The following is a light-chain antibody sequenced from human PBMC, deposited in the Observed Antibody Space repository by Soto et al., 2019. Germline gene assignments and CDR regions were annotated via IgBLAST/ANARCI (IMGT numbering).Light chain of an antibody. CDR1: QGISNY. J-gene: IGKJ1*01. CDR2: AAS. CDR3: FLTWT. V-gene: IGKV1-27*01. Sequence: DIQMTQSPSSLSASVGDRVTITCRTSQGISNYLAWYQQKPGKVPKLLIYAASTLQSGVPSRFSGSGSGTDFTLTISSLQPEDVATYYCFLTWTFGQGTKVEIK.